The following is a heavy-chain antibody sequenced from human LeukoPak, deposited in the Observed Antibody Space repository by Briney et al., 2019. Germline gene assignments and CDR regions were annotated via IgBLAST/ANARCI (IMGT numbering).Heavy chain of an antibody. Sequence: GGSLRLSCAASGFTFSSYWMHWVRQAPGKGLVWVSRIKGDGSITSYADSVKGRFTISRDNARNTLYLQMNSLRAEDTAVYYCTRGGHVDYCGQGTLVTVSS. D-gene: IGHD3-16*01. CDR3: TRGGHVDY. CDR2: IKGDGSIT. V-gene: IGHV3-74*01. CDR1: GFTFSSYW. J-gene: IGHJ4*02.